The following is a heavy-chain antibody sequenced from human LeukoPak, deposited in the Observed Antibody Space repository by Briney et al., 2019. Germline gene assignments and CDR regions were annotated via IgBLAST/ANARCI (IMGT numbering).Heavy chain of an antibody. CDR1: GFTFSDYY. CDR2: ISSSGSTI. D-gene: IGHD2-2*01. CDR3: ARVMAGYCSSTSCYGGFDY. J-gene: IGHJ4*02. V-gene: IGHV3-11*01. Sequence: GGSLRLSCAASGFTFSDYYMSWIRQAPGKGLEWVSYISSSGSTIYYADSVKGRFTISRDNAKNSLYLQMNSLRAEDTAVYYCARVMAGYCSSTSCYGGFDYWGQGTLVTVSS.